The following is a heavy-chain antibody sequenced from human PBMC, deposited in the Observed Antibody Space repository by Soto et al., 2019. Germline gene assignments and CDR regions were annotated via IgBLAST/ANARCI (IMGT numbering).Heavy chain of an antibody. CDR2: IWYDGSNK. D-gene: IGHD3-10*01. J-gene: IGHJ4*02. Sequence: PGGSLRLSCAASGFTLSSYGMHLVRQAPGKGLEWVAVIWYDGSNKYYADSVKGRFTISRDNSKNTLYLQMNSLRAEDTAVYYCARSPLWFGDQYPYYFDYWGQGTLVTVSS. CDR1: GFTLSSYG. V-gene: IGHV3-33*01. CDR3: ARSPLWFGDQYPYYFDY.